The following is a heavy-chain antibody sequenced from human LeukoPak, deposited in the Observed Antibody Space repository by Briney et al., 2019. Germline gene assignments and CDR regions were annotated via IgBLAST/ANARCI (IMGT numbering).Heavy chain of an antibody. CDR2: ISWNSGSI. CDR3: AKDSIRFNTSYFDY. Sequence: GGSLRLSCAASGFTFDDYAMHWVRQAPGKGLEWVSGISWNSGSIGYADSVKGRFTISRDNAKNSLYLQMNSLRAEDTALYYCAKDSIRFNTSYFDYWGQGTLVTVSS. V-gene: IGHV3-9*01. CDR1: GFTFDDYA. D-gene: IGHD3-3*02. J-gene: IGHJ4*02.